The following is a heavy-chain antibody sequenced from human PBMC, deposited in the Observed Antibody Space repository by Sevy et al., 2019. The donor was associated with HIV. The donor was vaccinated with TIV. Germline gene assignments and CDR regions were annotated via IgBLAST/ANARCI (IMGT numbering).Heavy chain of an antibody. Sequence: SLTCAVYGGSFSGYYWSWIRQPPGKGLEWIGEINHSGSTNYNSSLKSRVTISVDTSKNQFSLKLSSVTAADTAVYYCARNGGSGYLRRNYYYYYLDVWGKGTTVTVSS. CDR2: INHSGST. D-gene: IGHD5-12*01. J-gene: IGHJ6*03. CDR1: GGSFSGYY. CDR3: ARNGGSGYLRRNYYYYYLDV. V-gene: IGHV4-34*01.